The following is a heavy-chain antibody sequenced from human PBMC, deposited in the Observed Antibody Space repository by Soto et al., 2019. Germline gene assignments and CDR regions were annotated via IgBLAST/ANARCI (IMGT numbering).Heavy chain of an antibody. CDR1: GGSFRNCY. CDR3: TREERLPRSWFDP. CDR2: VNHSGEA. D-gene: IGHD3-3*01. J-gene: IGHJ5*02. V-gene: IGHV4-34*01. Sequence: SETLSLTCGVYGGSFRNCYWIWVRQPPGKGLEWIGEVNHSGEATYNPSLQSRITISLDTSNNQFSLKMTSVTAADTAMYFCTREERLPRSWFDPWGQGTQVTVSS.